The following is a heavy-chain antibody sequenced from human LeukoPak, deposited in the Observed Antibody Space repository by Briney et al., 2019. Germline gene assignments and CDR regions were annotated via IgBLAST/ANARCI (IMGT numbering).Heavy chain of an antibody. V-gene: IGHV4-4*07. CDR2: IYTSGST. Sequence: SETLSLTCTVSSGSISSYYWSWIRQPAGKGLEWIGRIYTSGSTNYNPSLKSRVTMSVDTSKNQFSLKLSSVTAADTAVYYCARGDSGSYDDAFDIWGQGTVVTVSS. CDR3: ARGDSGSYDDAFDI. D-gene: IGHD1-26*01. J-gene: IGHJ3*02. CDR1: SGSISSYY.